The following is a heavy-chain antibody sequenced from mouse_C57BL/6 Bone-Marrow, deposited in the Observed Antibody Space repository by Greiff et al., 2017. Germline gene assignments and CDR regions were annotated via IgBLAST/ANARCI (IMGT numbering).Heavy chain of an antibody. Sequence: ESGAELARPGASVKLSCKASGYTFTSYGISWVKQRTGQGLEWIGEIYPRSGNTYYNEKFKGKATLTADKSSSTAYMELRSLTSEDSAVYFCASSLSGTGGFDYWGQGTTLTVSS. CDR2: IYPRSGNT. J-gene: IGHJ2*01. CDR3: ASSLSGTGGFDY. CDR1: GYTFTSYG. V-gene: IGHV1-81*01. D-gene: IGHD4-1*01.